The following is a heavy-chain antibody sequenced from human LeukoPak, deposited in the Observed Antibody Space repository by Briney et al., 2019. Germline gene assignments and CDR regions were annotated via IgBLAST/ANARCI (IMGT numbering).Heavy chain of an antibody. D-gene: IGHD2-8*01. Sequence: GGSLRLSCAASGFTFNTNAMSWVRQAPGKGLEWVSTISNSGGSTWYADPVKGRFIISRDNSKNTLYLQMSSLRAEDTAVYYCAQWRYYFDYWGQGTLVTVSA. J-gene: IGHJ4*02. V-gene: IGHV3-23*01. CDR3: AQWRYYFDY. CDR2: ISNSGGST. CDR1: GFTFNTNA.